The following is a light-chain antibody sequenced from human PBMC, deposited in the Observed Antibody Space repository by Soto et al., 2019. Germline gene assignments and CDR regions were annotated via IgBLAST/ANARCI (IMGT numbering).Light chain of an antibody. CDR3: QQYGSSPTT. CDR1: QSVFSS. J-gene: IGKJ1*01. V-gene: IGKV3-20*01. CDR2: DAS. Sequence: EIVMSQSPATLSVSPGERATLSCRASQSVFSSLAWFQQKPGQAPRLLIYDASNRATGIPDRLSGSGSGTDFTLTISRLEPEDFAVYYCQQYGSSPTTFGQGTKVDIK.